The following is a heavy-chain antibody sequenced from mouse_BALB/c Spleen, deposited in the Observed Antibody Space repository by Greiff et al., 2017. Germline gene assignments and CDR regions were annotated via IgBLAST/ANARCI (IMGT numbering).Heavy chain of an antibody. J-gene: IGHJ3*01. CDR1: GYTFTNYW. Sequence: QVQLLQSGAELVRPGTSVKISCKASGYTFTNYWLGWGKQRPGHGLEWIGDIYPGGGYTNYNEKFKGRTTLDADTSSSTAYMQLSSLTSEDSAVYFCAVINTRFAYWGQGTLVTVSA. CDR3: AVINTRFAY. D-gene: IGHD1-1*01. CDR2: IYPGGGYT. V-gene: IGHV1-63*02.